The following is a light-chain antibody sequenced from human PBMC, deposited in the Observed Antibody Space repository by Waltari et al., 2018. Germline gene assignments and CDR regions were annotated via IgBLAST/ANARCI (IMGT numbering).Light chain of an antibody. V-gene: IGKV3-15*01. Sequence: EIVMTQSPATLSVSPGDSVTLACRASQSVNSKVAWYQQKPGQPPRPLIFDTSTRATDIPARFSGRGSGTEFTLTITSLQSDDFAVYYCQQYNEWPPLTFGGGTKLDIK. CDR3: QQYNEWPPLT. CDR1: QSVNSK. J-gene: IGKJ4*01. CDR2: DTS.